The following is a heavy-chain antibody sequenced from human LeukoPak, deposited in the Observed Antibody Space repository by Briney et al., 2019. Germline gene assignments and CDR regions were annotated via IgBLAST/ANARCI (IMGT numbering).Heavy chain of an antibody. J-gene: IGHJ4*02. Sequence: SQTLSLTCAISGDSVSSNSAAWNWLRQSPSRGLEWLGRTYYRSKWYNDYAVSVKSRITINPDTSKNQFSLQLNSVTPEDTAVYYCARDSGIAVADFFDYWGQGTLVTVCS. D-gene: IGHD6-19*01. CDR2: TYYRSKWYN. V-gene: IGHV6-1*01. CDR3: ARDSGIAVADFFDY. CDR1: GDSVSSNSAA.